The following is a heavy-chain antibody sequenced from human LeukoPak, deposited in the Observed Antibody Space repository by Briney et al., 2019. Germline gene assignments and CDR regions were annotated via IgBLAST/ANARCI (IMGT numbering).Heavy chain of an antibody. J-gene: IGHJ4*02. Sequence: GASVKVSCKASGYTFTSYYMHWVRQASGQGLEWMGIINPSGGSTSYAQKFQGRVTMTRDTSTGTVYMELSNLRSEDTAVYYCARELVYDYVWGSYRTQLDYWGQGTLVTVSS. CDR1: GYTFTSYY. CDR2: INPSGGST. D-gene: IGHD3-16*02. V-gene: IGHV1-46*01. CDR3: ARELVYDYVWGSYRTQLDY.